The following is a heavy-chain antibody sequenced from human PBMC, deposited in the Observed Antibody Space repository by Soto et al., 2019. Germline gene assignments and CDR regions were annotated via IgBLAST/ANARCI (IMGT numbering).Heavy chain of an antibody. Sequence: QLQLVQSGTEVKEPGSSVKVSCKASGGTFSPSSFVWVRQGPGQGLEWMGGIIPIFTRTNFAQKVQGRVTFSADESTRTTYMELRSLTSEDTAIYYCARDVVRSTAGDSWGQGTLVTVSS. V-gene: IGHV1-69*01. D-gene: IGHD2-15*01. CDR3: ARDVVRSTAGDS. CDR1: GGTFSPSS. CDR2: IIPIFTRT. J-gene: IGHJ4*02.